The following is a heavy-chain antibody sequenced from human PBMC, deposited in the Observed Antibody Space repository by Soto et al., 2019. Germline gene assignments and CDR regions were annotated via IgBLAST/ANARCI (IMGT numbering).Heavy chain of an antibody. V-gene: IGHV4-39*01. CDR1: GGSISSSSYY. Sequence: SETLSLTCTVSGGSISSSSYYWGWIRQPPGKGLEWIGSIYYSGSTYYNPSLKSRVTISVDTSKNQFSLKLSSVTAADTAVYYCARRGIQLWLIDYWGQGTLVTVSS. CDR3: ARRGIQLWLIDY. J-gene: IGHJ4*02. CDR2: IYYSGST. D-gene: IGHD5-18*01.